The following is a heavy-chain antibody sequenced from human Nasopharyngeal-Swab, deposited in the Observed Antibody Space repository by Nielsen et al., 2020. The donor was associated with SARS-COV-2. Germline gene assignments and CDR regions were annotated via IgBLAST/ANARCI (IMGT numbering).Heavy chain of an antibody. J-gene: IGHJ6*02. CDR1: GFTFSDYY. V-gene: IGHV3-11*01. D-gene: IGHD4-11*01. CDR3: ARAMTTVLSASGMDV. CDR2: ISSSGSTI. Sequence: GGSLRLSCAASGFTFSDYYVSWIRQAPGKGLEWVSYISSSGSTIYYADSVKGRFTISRDNAKNSLYLQMNSLRAEDTAVYYCARAMTTVLSASGMDVWGQGTTVTVSS.